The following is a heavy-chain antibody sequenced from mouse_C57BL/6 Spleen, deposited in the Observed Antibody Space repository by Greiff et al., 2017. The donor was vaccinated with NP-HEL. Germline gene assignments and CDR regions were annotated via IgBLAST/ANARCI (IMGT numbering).Heavy chain of an antibody. CDR2: IDPEDGDT. CDR3: ATRWLLRSLDY. V-gene: IGHV14-1*01. Sequence: VQLQQSGAELVRPGASVKLSCTASGFNIKDYYMHWVKQRPEQGLEWIGRIDPEDGDTEYAPKFQGKATMTADKSSSTAYMQLNSLTSEDSAVFFCATRWLLRSLDYWGQGTSVTVSS. J-gene: IGHJ4*01. D-gene: IGHD2-3*01. CDR1: GFNIKDYY.